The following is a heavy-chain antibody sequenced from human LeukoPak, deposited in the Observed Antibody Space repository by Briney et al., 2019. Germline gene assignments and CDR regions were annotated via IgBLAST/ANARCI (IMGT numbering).Heavy chain of an antibody. CDR2: IYTSGST. Sequence: SETLSLTCTVSGGSISSYYWSWIRQPAGKGLGWIGRIYTSGSTNYNPSLKSRVTMSVDTSKNQFSLKLSSVTAADTAVYYCARDPGRFDPWGQGTLVIVSS. J-gene: IGHJ5*02. CDR1: GGSISSYY. V-gene: IGHV4-4*07. CDR3: ARDPGRFDP. D-gene: IGHD1-26*01.